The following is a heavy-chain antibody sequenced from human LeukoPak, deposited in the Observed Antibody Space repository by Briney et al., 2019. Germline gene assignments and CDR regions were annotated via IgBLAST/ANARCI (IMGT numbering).Heavy chain of an antibody. V-gene: IGHV3-23*01. D-gene: IGHD3-10*01. Sequence: PGGSLRLSCAASGFTFSSYAMSWVRQAPGKGLGWVSAISGSGGSTYYADSVKGRFTISRDNSKNTLYLQMNSLRAEDTAVYYCAKSRGSGSYYTGDGYWGQGTLVTVSS. J-gene: IGHJ4*02. CDR1: GFTFSSYA. CDR3: AKSRGSGSYYTGDGY. CDR2: ISGSGGST.